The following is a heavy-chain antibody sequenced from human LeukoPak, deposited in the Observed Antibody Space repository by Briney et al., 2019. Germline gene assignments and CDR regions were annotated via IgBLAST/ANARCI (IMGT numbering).Heavy chain of an antibody. V-gene: IGHV4-34*01. Sequence: SETLSLTCAVSGGSFSGHYWSWIRQSPGEGLEWIGEIDHSGNTNYNPSLKGRLTISVDTSKSQFSLRLSSVTAADTAVYYCARAPSGVRYFDWLAPTDYWGQGTLVTVSS. J-gene: IGHJ4*02. D-gene: IGHD3-9*01. CDR2: IDHSGNT. CDR3: ARAPSGVRYFDWLAPTDY. CDR1: GGSFSGHY.